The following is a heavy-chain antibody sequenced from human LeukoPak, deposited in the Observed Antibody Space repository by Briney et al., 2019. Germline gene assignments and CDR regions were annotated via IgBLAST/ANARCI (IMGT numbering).Heavy chain of an antibody. CDR2: IKRKTDGGTT. D-gene: IGHD5-18*01. J-gene: IGHJ4*02. CDR3: TTEGYSYGYFVDY. V-gene: IGHV3-15*01. Sequence: PGGSLRLSCAASGFTFSNAWMSWVRQAPGKGLEWVGRIKRKTDGGTTDYAAPVKGRFTISRDDSKNTLYLQISSLKMEDTGVYYCTTEGYSYGYFVDYWGQGTLVIVSS. CDR1: GFTFSNAW.